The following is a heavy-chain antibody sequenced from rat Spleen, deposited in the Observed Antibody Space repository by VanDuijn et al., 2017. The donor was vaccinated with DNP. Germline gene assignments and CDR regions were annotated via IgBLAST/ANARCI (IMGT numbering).Heavy chain of an antibody. CDR2: ISYDGGST. CDR1: GFTFSDYY. CDR3: ARRPLDYYGYYFDY. Sequence: EVQLVESGGGLVQPGRSLKLSCAASGFTFSDYYMAWVRQAPTKGLEWVAYISYDGGSTYYGDSVKGRFTISRDNAKSTLYLQMNSLRSEDMATYYCARRPLDYYGYYFDYWGQGVMVTVSS. V-gene: IGHV5-22*01. D-gene: IGHD1-1*01. J-gene: IGHJ2*01.